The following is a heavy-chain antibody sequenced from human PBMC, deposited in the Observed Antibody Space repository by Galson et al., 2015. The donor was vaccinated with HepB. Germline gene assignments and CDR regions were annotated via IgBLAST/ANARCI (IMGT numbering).Heavy chain of an antibody. CDR3: ARDLRGVEWLLSPYWYFDL. CDR1: GYTFTSYG. Sequence: QSGAEVKKPGASVKVSCKASGYTFTSYGISWVRQAPGQGLEWMGWISAYNGNTNYAQKLQGRVTMTTDTSTSTAYMELRSLRSDDTAVYYCARDLRGVEWLLSPYWYFDLWGRGTLVTVSS. J-gene: IGHJ2*01. V-gene: IGHV1-18*01. D-gene: IGHD3-3*01. CDR2: ISAYNGNT.